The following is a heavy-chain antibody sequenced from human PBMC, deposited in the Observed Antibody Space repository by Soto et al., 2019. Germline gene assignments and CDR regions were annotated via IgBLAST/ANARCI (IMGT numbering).Heavy chain of an antibody. D-gene: IGHD1-26*01. V-gene: IGHV6-1*01. J-gene: IGHJ4*02. CDR2: TYYRSKWYN. Sequence: SQTLSLTCAISGDSVSSNSAACNWIRQSPSRGLEWLGRTYYRSKWYNDYAVSVKSRITINPDTSRNRFSLQVNSVTPEDTAVYYCASTTTTGSLDYWGQGTLVTVSS. CDR1: GDSVSSNSAA. CDR3: ASTTTTGSLDY.